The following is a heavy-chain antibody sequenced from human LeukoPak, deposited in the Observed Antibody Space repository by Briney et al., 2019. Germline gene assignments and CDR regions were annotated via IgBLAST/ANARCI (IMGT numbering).Heavy chain of an antibody. CDR1: GFTFSNYG. J-gene: IGHJ5*02. CDR2: IEHDGSFT. V-gene: IGHV3-30*02. CDR3: VKDVGRGRPGAGPGS. Sequence: PGGSLRLSCVASGFTFSNYGIHWVRQAPDKGLEWVAFIEHDGSFTHYPESVKCRSSLSRHDSKTAVSLQMNSLRAGDTALYYCVKDVGRGRPGAGPGSWGQGTLVTVSS. D-gene: IGHD1-26*01.